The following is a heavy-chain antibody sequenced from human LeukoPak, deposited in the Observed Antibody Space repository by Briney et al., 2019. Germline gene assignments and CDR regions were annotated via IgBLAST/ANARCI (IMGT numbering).Heavy chain of an antibody. CDR2: IYYSGSA. CDR1: GGSISSYY. V-gene: IGHV4-59*01. J-gene: IGHJ4*02. D-gene: IGHD4-17*01. CDR3: ARDLGGDYDY. Sequence: SETLSLTCTVSGGSISSYYWSWIRQPPGKGLEWIGYIYYSGSANYNPSLKSRVTISVDTSKNQFSLKLSSVTAADTAVYYCARDLGGDYDYWGQGTLVTVSS.